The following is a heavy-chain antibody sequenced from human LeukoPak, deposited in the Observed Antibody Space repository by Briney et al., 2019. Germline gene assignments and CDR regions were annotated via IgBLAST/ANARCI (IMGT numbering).Heavy chain of an antibody. CDR2: SSGSGGST. D-gene: IGHD3/OR15-3a*01. CDR1: GFTFSSYG. CDR3: AKGSKAVIFTRDHYMDV. Sequence: GGSLRLSCAASGFTFSSYGMSWVRQAPGKGLEWVSASSGSGGSTYYADSVKGRFTISRDNSKNTLYLQMNSLRAEDTAVYYCAKGSKAVIFTRDHYMDVWGKGSTVTISS. J-gene: IGHJ6*03. V-gene: IGHV3-23*01.